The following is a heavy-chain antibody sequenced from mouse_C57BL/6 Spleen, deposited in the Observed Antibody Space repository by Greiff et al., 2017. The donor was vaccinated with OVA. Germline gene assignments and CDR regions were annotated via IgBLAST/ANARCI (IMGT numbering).Heavy chain of an antibody. Sequence: EVQLVESEGGLVQPGSSMKLSCTASGFTFSDYYMAWVRQVPEKGLEWVANINYDGSSTYYLDSLKSRFIISRDNAKNILYLQMSSLKSEDTATYYCAREGLYGNYRDYAMDYWGQGTSVTVSS. CDR1: GFTFSDYY. CDR2: INYDGSST. CDR3: AREGLYGNYRDYAMDY. V-gene: IGHV5-16*01. D-gene: IGHD2-1*01. J-gene: IGHJ4*01.